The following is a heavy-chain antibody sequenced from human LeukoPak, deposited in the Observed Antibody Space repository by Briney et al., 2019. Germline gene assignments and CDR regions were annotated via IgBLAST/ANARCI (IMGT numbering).Heavy chain of an antibody. CDR1: GVSISSYY. Sequence: SETLSLTCTVSGVSISSYYCSWIRQPPGKGLEWIGYISTSGSTDYSPSLKSRVTISVDRSKNQCSLNLSSVTAADTAVYYCARHHYGGNSGAFDIWGQGTMVTVSS. CDR3: ARHHYGGNSGAFDI. D-gene: IGHD4-23*01. CDR2: ISTSGST. V-gene: IGHV4-4*09. J-gene: IGHJ3*02.